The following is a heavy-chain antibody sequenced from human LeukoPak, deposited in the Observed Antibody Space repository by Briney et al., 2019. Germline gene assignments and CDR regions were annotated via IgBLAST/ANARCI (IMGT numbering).Heavy chain of an antibody. V-gene: IGHV4-31*03. D-gene: IGHD3-22*01. CDR3: ARDGNYYDSSGIRYDAFDI. CDR1: GGSISSGGYY. J-gene: IGHJ3*02. CDR2: IYYSGST. Sequence: SETLSLTCPVSGGSISSGGYYWSWIRQHPGKGLEWIGYIYYSGSTYYNPSLKSRVTISVDTSKNQFSLKLSSVTAADTAVYYCARDGNYYDSSGIRYDAFDIWGQGTMVTVSS.